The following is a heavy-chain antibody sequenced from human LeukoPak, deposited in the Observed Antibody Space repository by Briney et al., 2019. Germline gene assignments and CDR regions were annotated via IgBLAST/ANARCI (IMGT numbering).Heavy chain of an antibody. CDR2: IIPIFGTA. D-gene: IGHD5-18*01. CDR1: GGTFSSYA. J-gene: IGHJ6*03. CDR3: ARSGGGYSYGNEFYYYYYYMDV. V-gene: IGHV1-69*05. Sequence: SVKVSCKASGGTFSSYAISWVRQAPGQGLEWMGGIIPIFGTANYAQKFQGRVAITTDESTSTAYMELSSLRSEDTAVYYCARSGGGYSYGNEFYYYYYYMDVWGKGTTVTVSS.